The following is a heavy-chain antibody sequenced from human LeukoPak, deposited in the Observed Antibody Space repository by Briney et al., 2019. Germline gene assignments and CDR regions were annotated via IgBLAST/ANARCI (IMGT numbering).Heavy chain of an antibody. D-gene: IGHD2-15*01. J-gene: IGHJ4*02. CDR1: GFTFSRYS. Sequence: PGGSLRLSCAASGFTFSRYSMNWVRQAPGKGLEWVSYISSSSSTIYYADSVKGRFTISRDNAKNSLYLQMNSLRAEDTAVYYCGRDAPRYCSGGSCFSELYWGQGTLVTVSS. CDR2: ISSSSSTI. CDR3: GRDAPRYCSGGSCFSELY. V-gene: IGHV3-48*04.